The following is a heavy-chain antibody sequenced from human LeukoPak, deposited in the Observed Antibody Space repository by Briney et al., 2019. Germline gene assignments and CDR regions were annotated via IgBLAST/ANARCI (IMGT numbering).Heavy chain of an antibody. J-gene: IGHJ5*02. Sequence: SETLSLTCTVSGGSISSYYWSWIRQPPRKGLEWIGYIYYSGSTNYNPSLKSRVTISVDTSKNQFSLKLSSVTAADTAVYYCARGGGYCSGGSCYRWFDPWGQGTLVTVSS. CDR1: GGSISSYY. CDR2: IYYSGST. V-gene: IGHV4-59*01. D-gene: IGHD2-15*01. CDR3: ARGGGYCSGGSCYRWFDP.